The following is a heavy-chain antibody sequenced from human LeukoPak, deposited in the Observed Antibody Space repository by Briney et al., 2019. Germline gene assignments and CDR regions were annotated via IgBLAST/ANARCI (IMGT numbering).Heavy chain of an antibody. Sequence: PSETLSLTCTVSGGSISSYYWSWIRQPPGKGLEWIGYIYYSGSTNYNPSLKSRVTISVDTSKNQFSLKLSSVTAADTAVYYCARRPGYSSSFYFDYWGQGTLVTVSS. J-gene: IGHJ4*02. V-gene: IGHV4-59*01. CDR3: ARRPGYSSSFYFDY. D-gene: IGHD6-13*01. CDR1: GGSISSYY. CDR2: IYYSGST.